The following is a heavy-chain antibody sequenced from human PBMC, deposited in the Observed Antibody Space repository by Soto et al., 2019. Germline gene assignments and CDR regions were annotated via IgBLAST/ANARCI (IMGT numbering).Heavy chain of an antibody. D-gene: IGHD1-26*01. Sequence: QMQLVQSGAEVTKTGSSVTVSCQALGNTFSYRYLHWVRQAPGQALEWMGWIAPFSGDVHYAQKFQERVTLTRHSSINTAYMRMSSLISEDTAIYFCASGGAGSGPFTWELPDHWGQGTLVTVSS. V-gene: IGHV1-45*02. CDR1: GNTFSYRY. CDR2: IAPFSGDV. J-gene: IGHJ4*02. CDR3: ASGGAGSGPFTWELPDH.